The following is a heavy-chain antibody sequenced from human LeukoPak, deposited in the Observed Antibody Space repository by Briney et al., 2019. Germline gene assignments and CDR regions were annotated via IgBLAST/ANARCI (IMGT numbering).Heavy chain of an antibody. CDR2: MNPNSGNT. Sequence: GASVKVSCKASGYTFTSYDINWVRQATGQGLEWMGWMNPNSGNTGYAQKFQGRVTITRNTSISTAYMELSSLRSGDTAVYYCARGNPNGGSSWSYYYYYYYMDVWGKGTTVTVSS. J-gene: IGHJ6*03. D-gene: IGHD6-13*01. CDR1: GYTFTSYD. CDR3: ARGNPNGGSSWSYYYYYYYMDV. V-gene: IGHV1-8*03.